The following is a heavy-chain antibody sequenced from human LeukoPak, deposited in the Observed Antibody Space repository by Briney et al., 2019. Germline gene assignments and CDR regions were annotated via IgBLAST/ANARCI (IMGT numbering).Heavy chain of an antibody. V-gene: IGHV3-30-3*01. Sequence: GGSLRLSCAASGFTFSSYAMHWVRQAPGKGLEWVAVISYDGSNKYYADSVKGRFTISRDNSKNTLYLQMNSLRAEDTAVYYCASVLEMATIRLLDYWGQGTLVTVSS. CDR2: ISYDGSNK. D-gene: IGHD5-24*01. J-gene: IGHJ4*02. CDR3: ASVLEMATIRLLDY. CDR1: GFTFSSYA.